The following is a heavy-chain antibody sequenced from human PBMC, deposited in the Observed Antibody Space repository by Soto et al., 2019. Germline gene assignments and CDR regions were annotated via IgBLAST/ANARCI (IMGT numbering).Heavy chain of an antibody. CDR2: IYPGDSDT. J-gene: IGHJ4*02. V-gene: IGHV5-51*01. CDR1: GYSLTSFW. Sequence: EVQLVQSGAEVKKPGESLKISCKGSGYSLTSFWIAWVRQMPGKGLEWMGIIYPGDSDTRYSPSFQGQVTISADKSINTAYLQWISLKASDTSMYFCARSYCGGDCRFDYWGQGTLVTVSS. CDR3: ARSYCGGDCRFDY. D-gene: IGHD2-21*02.